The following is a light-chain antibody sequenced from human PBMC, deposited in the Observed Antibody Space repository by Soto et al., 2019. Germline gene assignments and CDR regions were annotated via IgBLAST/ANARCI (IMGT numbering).Light chain of an antibody. CDR2: EVS. CDR1: SSDIGVYNY. CDR3: SSYTISSTHVI. V-gene: IGLV2-14*01. J-gene: IGLJ2*01. Sequence: QSALTQPASVSGSPGQSITISCTGTSSDIGVYNYVSWYQHHPGKAPKLMIYEVSNRPSGVSNRFSGSKSGNTASLTISGLQAEDEADYYCSSYTISSTHVIFGGGTKLTVL.